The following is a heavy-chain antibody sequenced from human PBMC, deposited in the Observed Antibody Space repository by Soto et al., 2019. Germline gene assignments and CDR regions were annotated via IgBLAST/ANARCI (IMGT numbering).Heavy chain of an antibody. CDR1: GFTFSSYG. CDR3: ARDAGPPTRTYFDY. J-gene: IGHJ4*02. CDR2: IWYDGSNK. Sequence: QVQLVESGGGVVQPGRSLRLSCAASGFTFSSYGMHWVRQAPGKGLEWVAVIWYDGSNKYYADSVKGRFTISRDNSKNTLYLQMNSLIAEDTAVYYCARDAGPPTRTYFDYWGQGTLVTVSS. V-gene: IGHV3-33*01.